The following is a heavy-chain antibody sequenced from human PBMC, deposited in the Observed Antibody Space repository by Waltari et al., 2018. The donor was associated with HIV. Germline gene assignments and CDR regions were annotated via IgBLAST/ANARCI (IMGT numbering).Heavy chain of an antibody. CDR3: ARDWGSGSYR. D-gene: IGHD3-10*01. CDR1: GLTSSSDE. Sequence: EVQLVESGGGLVPPGGSLRLSCAHSGLTSSSDEINWVRQAPGKGLEWVSYISSSGSTIYYADSVKGRFTISRDNAKNSLYLQMNSLRAEDTAVYYCARDWGSGSYRWGQGTLVTVSS. J-gene: IGHJ4*02. V-gene: IGHV3-48*03. CDR2: ISSSGSTI.